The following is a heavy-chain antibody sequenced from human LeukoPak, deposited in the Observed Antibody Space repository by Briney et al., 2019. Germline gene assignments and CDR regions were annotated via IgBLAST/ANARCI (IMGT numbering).Heavy chain of an antibody. CDR1: GFSFSSYW. Sequence: PGGSLRLSCAASGFSFSSYWMHWVRQAPGKGLEWIGYIYHNGNTYYSPSLKSRVTISVDRSKNQLSLKLSSVTAADTAMYYCASGGYSYGFDYWGQGTLVTVSS. J-gene: IGHJ4*02. D-gene: IGHD5-18*01. CDR3: ASGGYSYGFDY. V-gene: IGHV4-4*02. CDR2: IYHNGNT.